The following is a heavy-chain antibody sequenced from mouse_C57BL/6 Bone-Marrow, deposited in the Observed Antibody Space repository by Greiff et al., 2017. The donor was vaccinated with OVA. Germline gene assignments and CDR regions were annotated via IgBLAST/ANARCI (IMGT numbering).Heavy chain of an antibody. D-gene: IGHD1-1*01. Sequence: QVQLQQSGAELARPGASFNISCKASGYTFTSYTMHWVKQRPGQGLEWIGYINPSSGYTKYNQKFKDKATLTADKSSSTAYMQLSSLTSEDSADYDGASYYCGSKSWFADWGQGTLVTVSA. CDR1: GYTFTSYT. CDR2: INPSSGYT. J-gene: IGHJ3*01. CDR3: ASYYCGSKSWFAD. V-gene: IGHV1-4*01.